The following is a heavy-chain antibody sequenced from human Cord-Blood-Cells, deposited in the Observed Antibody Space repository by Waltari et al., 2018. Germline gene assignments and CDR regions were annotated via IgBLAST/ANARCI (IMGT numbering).Heavy chain of an antibody. J-gene: IGHJ3*02. CDR1: GGSFSGYY. CDR2: INHSGST. V-gene: IGHV4-34*01. Sequence: QVQLQQWGAGLLKPSETLSLTCAVYGGSFSGYYWSWIRQPPGKGLEGIGEINHSGSTNYNPSLKSRVTISVDASKNQFSLKLSSVTAADTAVYYCARGSKDIVLVVYANGADFDIWGQGTMVTVSS. D-gene: IGHD2-8*02. CDR3: ARGSKDIVLVVYANGADFDI.